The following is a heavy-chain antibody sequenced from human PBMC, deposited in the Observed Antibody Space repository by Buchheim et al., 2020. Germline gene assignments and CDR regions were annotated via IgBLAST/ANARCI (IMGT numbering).Heavy chain of an antibody. CDR3: ARFELETSSHYFDY. CDR1: GGSVSSGSYY. J-gene: IGHJ4*02. D-gene: IGHD1-1*01. Sequence: QVQLQESGPGLVKPSETLSLTCTVSGGSVSSGSYYWSWIRQPPGKGLEWIGYIYYSGSTNYNPSLKSRVTISVDTSKNQFSLKLSSVTAADTAVYYCARFELETSSHYFDYWGQGTL. CDR2: IYYSGST. V-gene: IGHV4-61*01.